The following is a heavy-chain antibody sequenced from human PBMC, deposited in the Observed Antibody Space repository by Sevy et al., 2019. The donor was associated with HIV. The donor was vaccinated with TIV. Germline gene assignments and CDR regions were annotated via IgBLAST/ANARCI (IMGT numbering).Heavy chain of an antibody. CDR1: GYTFPSYY. D-gene: IGHD3-10*01. CDR3: AREVRSGVDY. CDR2: INPSGGST. V-gene: IGHV1-46*01. J-gene: IGHJ4*02. Sequence: ASVKVSCKASGYTFPSYYIHWVRQAPGQGLEWMGIINPSGGSTSFAQKFQGRVTMTRDTSTSTVYMELSSLRSEDTAVYFCAREVRSGVDYWGQGTLVTVSS.